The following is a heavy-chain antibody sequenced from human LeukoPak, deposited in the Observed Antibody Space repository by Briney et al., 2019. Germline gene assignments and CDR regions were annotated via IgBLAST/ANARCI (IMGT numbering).Heavy chain of an antibody. CDR2: ISSSSSYI. Sequence: GGSLRLSCAASGFTVTSNYMSWVRQAPGKGLEWVSSISSSSSYIYYADSVKGRFTISRDNAKNSLYLQMNSLRAEDTAVYYCARDWFGYCSGGSCYRNRPGAFDIWGQGTMVTVSS. D-gene: IGHD2-15*01. CDR1: GFTVTSNY. J-gene: IGHJ3*02. CDR3: ARDWFGYCSGGSCYRNRPGAFDI. V-gene: IGHV3-21*01.